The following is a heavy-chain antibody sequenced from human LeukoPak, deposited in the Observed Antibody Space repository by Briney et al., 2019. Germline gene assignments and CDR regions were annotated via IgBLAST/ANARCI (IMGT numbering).Heavy chain of an antibody. CDR1: GGSISNYY. CDR3: ARARRWNAAVEGWWFDP. CDR2: NYYSGST. J-gene: IGHJ5*02. Sequence: SETLSLTCTVSGGSISNYYWSWIRQSPVKGLEWIGFNYYSGSTNYNPSLKSRVTISVDTSKNQFSLKLSSVTAADTAVYYCARARRWNAAVEGWWFDPWGQGTLVTVSS. V-gene: IGHV4-59*01. D-gene: IGHD1-1*01.